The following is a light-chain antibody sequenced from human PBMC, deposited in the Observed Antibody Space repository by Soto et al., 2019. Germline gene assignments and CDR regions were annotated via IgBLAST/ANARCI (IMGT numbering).Light chain of an antibody. CDR2: DAS. V-gene: IGKV1-13*02. CDR3: QQYGSSQWT. CDR1: QGIRNY. J-gene: IGKJ1*01. Sequence: MQMTQSPSSLSAGVGDRFTSTLRARQGIRNYLAWFQQKPGKAPKLLIYDASSLESGVPSRFSGSGSGTDFTLTISRLEPEDFAVYYCQQYGSSQWTFCQGTKVDIK.